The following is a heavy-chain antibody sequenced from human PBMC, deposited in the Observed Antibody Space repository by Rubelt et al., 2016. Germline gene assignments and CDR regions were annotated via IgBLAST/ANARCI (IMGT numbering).Heavy chain of an antibody. V-gene: IGHV4-34*01. Sequence: QVQLQQWGAGLLKPSETLSLTCAVYGGSFSGYYWTWIRQPPGKGLEWIGEINHSGSTNYNPSLSLWVTMSCDTSKNQFSLKLSSVTAADTAVYYCASVGSGYSYGPLDYWGQGTLVTVSS. D-gene: IGHD5-18*01. J-gene: IGHJ4*02. CDR2: INHSGST. CDR3: ASVGSGYSYGPLDY. CDR1: GGSFSGYY.